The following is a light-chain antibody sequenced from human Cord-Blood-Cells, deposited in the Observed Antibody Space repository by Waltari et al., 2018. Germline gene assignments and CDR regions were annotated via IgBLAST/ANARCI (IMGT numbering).Light chain of an antibody. CDR2: AAS. CDR1: QSISSY. V-gene: IGKV1-39*01. J-gene: IGKJ1*01. Sequence: DIPMPQSPSSLSASVGSRVPITCRASQSISSYLNWYQQKPGKAPKLLIYAASSLQSGVPSRFSGSGSGTDFTLTISSLQPEDFATYYCQQSYSTPKTFGQGTKVEIK. CDR3: QQSYSTPKT.